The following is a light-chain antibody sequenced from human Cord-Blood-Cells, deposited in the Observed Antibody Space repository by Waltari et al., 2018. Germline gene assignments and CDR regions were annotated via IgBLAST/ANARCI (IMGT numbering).Light chain of an antibody. CDR2: DVS. CDR3: SSYTSSSTLV. Sequence: QSALTQPASVSGSPGQSITISCTGTSRDVGGYNYVSWYQQHPGKAPNPLIDDVSNRPSGVSNRFSGSKSGNTASRTISGLQAEDEADCYCSSYTSSSTLVFGGGTKLTVL. CDR1: SRDVGGYNY. J-gene: IGLJ2*01. V-gene: IGLV2-14*01.